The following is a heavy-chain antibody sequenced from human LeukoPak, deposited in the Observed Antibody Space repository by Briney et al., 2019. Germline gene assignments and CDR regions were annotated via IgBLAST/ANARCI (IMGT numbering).Heavy chain of an antibody. CDR2: INPNSGGT. CDR3: ARDRNYYDSSGYYIDY. Sequence: GASVKVSCKASGYTFTGYYMHWVRQAPGQGLEWMGRINPNSGGTNYAQKFQGRVTMTRDTSISTAYMELSRLRSDDTAVYYCARDRNYYDSSGYYIDYWGQGTLVTVSS. J-gene: IGHJ4*02. D-gene: IGHD3-22*01. CDR1: GYTFTGYY. V-gene: IGHV1-2*06.